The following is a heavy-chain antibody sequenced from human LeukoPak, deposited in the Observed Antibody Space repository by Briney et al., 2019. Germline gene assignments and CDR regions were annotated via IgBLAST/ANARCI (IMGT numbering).Heavy chain of an antibody. V-gene: IGHV3-23*01. CDR1: GFTFSSYA. CDR2: ISDSGGNT. Sequence: PGGSLRLSCAASGFTFSSYAMSWVRQGPGRGLEWVSAISDSGGNTFYADSVKGRFTISRDNSKNTLYLQMNSLRAEDTAVYYCAKDRGLYSGSYYGQYWGQGTLVTVSS. J-gene: IGHJ4*02. D-gene: IGHD1-26*01. CDR3: AKDRGLYSGSYYGQY.